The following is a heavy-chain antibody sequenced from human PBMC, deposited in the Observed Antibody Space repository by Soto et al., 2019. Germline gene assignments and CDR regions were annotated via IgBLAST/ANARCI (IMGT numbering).Heavy chain of an antibody. CDR1: GGSFSGYY. V-gene: IGHV4-34*01. J-gene: IGHJ4*02. CDR2: INHSGST. Sequence: PSETLSLTCAVYGGSFSGYYWSWIRQPPGKGLEWIEEINHSGSTNYNPSLKSRVTISVDTSKNQFSLKLSSVTAADTAVYYCARGWFKNKRITIFGVAIMFDYWGQGTLVTVSS. CDR3: ARGWFKNKRITIFGVAIMFDY. D-gene: IGHD3-3*01.